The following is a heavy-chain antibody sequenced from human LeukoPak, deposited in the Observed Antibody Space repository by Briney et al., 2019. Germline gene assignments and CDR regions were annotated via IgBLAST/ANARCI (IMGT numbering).Heavy chain of an antibody. Sequence: SETLSLTCTVSGGSISGYYWSWIRQPPGKGLEWIGYIYYSGTTSYNPSLNSRVTMSVDTSKNQFSLKLSSVTAADTAVYYCARMGAIAGASANPDHWGQGTLVTVSS. J-gene: IGHJ4*02. CDR2: IYYSGTT. D-gene: IGHD4/OR15-4a*01. V-gene: IGHV4-59*01. CDR3: ARMGAIAGASANPDH. CDR1: GGSISGYY.